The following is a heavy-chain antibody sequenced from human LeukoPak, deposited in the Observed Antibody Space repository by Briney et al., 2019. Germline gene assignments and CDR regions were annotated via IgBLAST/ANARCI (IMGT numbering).Heavy chain of an antibody. J-gene: IGHJ4*02. CDR2: ISWNSGSI. Sequence: GGSLRLSCAASGFTFDDYAMHWVRQAPGKGLEWVSGISWNSGSIGYADSVKGRFTISRDNAKNSLYLQMNSLRAEDTALYYCAKGSLFGGLDYWGQGTLVTVSP. CDR3: AKGSLFGGLDY. D-gene: IGHD3-10*01. CDR1: GFTFDDYA. V-gene: IGHV3-9*01.